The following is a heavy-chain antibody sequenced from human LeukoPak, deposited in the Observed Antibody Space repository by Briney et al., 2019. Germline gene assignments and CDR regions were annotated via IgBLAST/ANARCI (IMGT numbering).Heavy chain of an antibody. CDR3: AKSYDSGWYVSDY. V-gene: IGHV3-30*18. J-gene: IGHJ4*02. D-gene: IGHD6-19*01. CDR2: ISYDGSNK. CDR1: GFTLSSIP. Sequence: GGSLRLSCAAPGFTLSSIPMHRVRQAPGKGLEWVAVISYDGSNKYYADSVKGRFTISRDNSKNTLYLQMISLRTEDTAVYYCAKSYDSGWYVSDYWGQGTLVTVSS.